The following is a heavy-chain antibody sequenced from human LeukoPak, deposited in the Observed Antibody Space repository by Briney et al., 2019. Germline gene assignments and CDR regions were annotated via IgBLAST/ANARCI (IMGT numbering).Heavy chain of an antibody. J-gene: IGHJ4*02. D-gene: IGHD3-22*01. Sequence: GGSLRLSCAASGFTFSSYAMSWVRQTPGKGLEWVSAISDSGRSTYYADSVKGRFTISRDNSKNTLYLQMNSPRVDDTAVYYCAKAGGRITMIVVVITYFDYWGQGTLVTVSS. CDR2: ISDSGRST. CDR1: GFTFSSYA. CDR3: AKAGGRITMIVVVITYFDY. V-gene: IGHV3-23*01.